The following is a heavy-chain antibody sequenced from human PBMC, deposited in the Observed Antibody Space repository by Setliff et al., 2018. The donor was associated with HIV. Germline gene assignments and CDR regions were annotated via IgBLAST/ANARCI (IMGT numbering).Heavy chain of an antibody. J-gene: IGHJ3*02. CDR1: GGSFSGYY. V-gene: IGHV4-34*01. D-gene: IGHD3-10*02. Sequence: PSETLSLTCAVYGGSFSGYYWSWIRQPPGKGLEWIGEINHSGSTNYNPSLKSRLTMSLNTANNQFSLKLSSVTAADTAVYYCARGLYGESYAFDIWGQGTMVTVSS. CDR2: INHSGST. CDR3: ARGLYGESYAFDI.